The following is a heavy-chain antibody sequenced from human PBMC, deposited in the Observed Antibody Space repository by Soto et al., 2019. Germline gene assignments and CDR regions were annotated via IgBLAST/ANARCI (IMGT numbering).Heavy chain of an antibody. CDR2: IIAIFGTA. V-gene: IGHV1-69*13. CDR1: GDPFSSYT. D-gene: IGHD5-12*01. Sequence: GASVKVSCKASGDPFSSYTFSWVRQAPGQGLLWLGGIIAIFGTANHAQKFQGRVTISADESTRTVNMELSSLRSEDTAVYYCARGAATKILVLMYDALEIWGQGTMVTV. CDR3: ARGAATKILVLMYDALEI. J-gene: IGHJ3*02.